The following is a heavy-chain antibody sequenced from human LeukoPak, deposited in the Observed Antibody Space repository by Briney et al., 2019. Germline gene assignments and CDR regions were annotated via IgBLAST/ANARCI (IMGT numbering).Heavy chain of an antibody. D-gene: IGHD2-15*01. V-gene: IGHV1-18*01. Sequence: ASVKVSCKASGYTFTSYGNSWVRQAPGQGLEWMGWLSAYNGNTNYAQKLQGRVTMTTDTSTSTAYMELRSLRSDDTAVYYCARVRGYCSGGSCSYSFDYWGQGTLVTVSS. CDR1: GYTFTSYG. CDR2: LSAYNGNT. J-gene: IGHJ4*02. CDR3: ARVRGYCSGGSCSYSFDY.